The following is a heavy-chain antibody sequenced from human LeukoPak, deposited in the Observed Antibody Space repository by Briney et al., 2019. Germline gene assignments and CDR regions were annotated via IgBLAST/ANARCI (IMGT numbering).Heavy chain of an antibody. D-gene: IGHD3-16*01. J-gene: IGHJ6*02. CDR3: ARGGGLDV. Sequence: GGSLRLPCAASGFTFSSYWMNWARQAPGKGLEWVASINHNGNVNYYVDSVKGRFTISRDNAKNSLYLQMSNLRAEDTAVYFCARGGGLDVWGQGATVTVSS. CDR1: GFTFSSYW. V-gene: IGHV3-7*03. CDR2: INHNGNVN.